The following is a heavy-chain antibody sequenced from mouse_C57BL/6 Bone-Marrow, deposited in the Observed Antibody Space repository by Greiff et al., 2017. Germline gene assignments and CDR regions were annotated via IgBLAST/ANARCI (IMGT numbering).Heavy chain of an antibody. J-gene: IGHJ1*03. CDR3: ARPNFYGSSYWWYFDV. CDR2: IYIGNGYT. D-gene: IGHD1-1*01. V-gene: IGHV1-58*01. CDR1: GYTFTSYG. Sequence: VQLQQSGAELVRPGSSVKMSCKTSGYTFTSYGINWVKQRPGQGLEWIGYIYIGNGYTEYNEKFKGKATLTSDTSSSTAYVQLSSLTSEDSAIYFCARPNFYGSSYWWYFDVWGTGTTVTVSS.